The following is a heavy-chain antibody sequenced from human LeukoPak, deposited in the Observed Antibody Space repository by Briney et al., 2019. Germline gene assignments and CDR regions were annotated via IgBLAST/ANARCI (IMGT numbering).Heavy chain of an antibody. CDR3: APANYYDSSGYRYFQH. Sequence: SETLSLTCTVSGGSISSYYWSWIRQPPGKGLEWIGYIYYSGSTNYNPSLKSRVTISVDTSKNQFSLKLSSVTAADTAVYYCAPANYYDSSGYRYFQHWGQGILVTVSS. V-gene: IGHV4-59*01. CDR1: GGSISSYY. CDR2: IYYSGST. J-gene: IGHJ1*01. D-gene: IGHD3-22*01.